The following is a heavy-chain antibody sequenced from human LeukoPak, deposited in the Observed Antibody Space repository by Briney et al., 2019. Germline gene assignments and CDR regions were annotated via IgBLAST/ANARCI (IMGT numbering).Heavy chain of an antibody. CDR3: AREVIGRKFDY. V-gene: IGHV3-48*01. CDR2: ISSSSSTI. CDR1: GFTFSSYS. Sequence: PGGSLRLSCAASGFTFSSYSMNWVRQAPGKGLEWVSYISSSSSTIYYADSVKGRFTISRDNAKNSLYLQMNSLRAEDTAVYYCAREVIGRKFDYWGQGTLVTVSS. D-gene: IGHD1-26*01. J-gene: IGHJ4*02.